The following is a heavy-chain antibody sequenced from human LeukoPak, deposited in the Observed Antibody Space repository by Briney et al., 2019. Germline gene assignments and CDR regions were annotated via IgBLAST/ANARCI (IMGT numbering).Heavy chain of an antibody. D-gene: IGHD3-22*01. CDR1: GYTFTSYA. CDR3: ARDNYHDSSGYYFSYYYYGMDV. V-gene: IGHV7-4-1*02. CDR2: INTNTGNP. Sequence: ASVKVSCKASGYTFTSYAMNWVRQAPGQGLEWMGWINTNTGNPTYAQGFTGRFVFSLDTSVSTAYLQISSLKAEDTAVYYCARDNYHDSSGYYFSYYYYGMDVWGQGTTVTVSS. J-gene: IGHJ6*02.